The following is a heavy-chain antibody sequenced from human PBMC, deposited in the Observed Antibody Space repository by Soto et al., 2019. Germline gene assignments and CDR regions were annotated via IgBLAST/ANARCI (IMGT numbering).Heavy chain of an antibody. CDR1: GVTVRSNY. CDR2: IYSGGST. D-gene: IGHD4-4*01. CDR3: AVNYLDAFDI. V-gene: IGHV3-53*04. Sequence: GGSLRLSCAASGVTVRSNYMSWVRQAPGKGLEWVSVIYSGGSTYYADSVKGRFTISRHNSKNTLYLQMNSLRAEDTAVYYCAVNYLDAFDIWGQGTMVTVSS. J-gene: IGHJ3*02.